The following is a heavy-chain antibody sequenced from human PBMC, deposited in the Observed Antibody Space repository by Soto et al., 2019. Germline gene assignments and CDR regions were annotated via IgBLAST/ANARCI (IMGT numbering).Heavy chain of an antibody. CDR1: GGSISSSSYY. CDR2: IYYSGST. CDR3: ARERLRGSGPKDLTDY. Sequence: QLQLQESGPGLVKPSETLSLTCTVSGGSISSSSYYWGWIRQPPGKGLEWIGSIYYSGSTYYNPSLKRRVTMSVDTSKNQFSLKLSSVTAADTAVDYCARERLRGSGPKDLTDYWGQGTLVTVSS. V-gene: IGHV4-39*02. D-gene: IGHD3-10*01. J-gene: IGHJ4*02.